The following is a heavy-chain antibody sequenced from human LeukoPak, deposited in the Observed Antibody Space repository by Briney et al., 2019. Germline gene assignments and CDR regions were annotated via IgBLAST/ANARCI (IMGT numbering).Heavy chain of an antibody. CDR1: GFTFDDYA. D-gene: IGHD3-3*01. V-gene: IGHV3-23*01. CDR3: ARTLPYDFWSGYYIPAGLFDY. CDR2: ISGSGGST. Sequence: GGSLRLSCAASGFTFDDYAMHWVRQAPGKGLEWVSGISGSGGSTYYADSVKGRFTISRDNSKNTLYLQMNSLRAEDTAVYYCARTLPYDFWSGYYIPAGLFDYWGQGTLVTVSS. J-gene: IGHJ4*02.